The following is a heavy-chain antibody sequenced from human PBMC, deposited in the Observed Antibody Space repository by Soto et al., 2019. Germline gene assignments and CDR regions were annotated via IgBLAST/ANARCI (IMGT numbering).Heavy chain of an antibody. V-gene: IGHV3-30-3*01. Sequence: GGSLRLSCAASGFTFSTYAVHWVRQAPGKGLEWVAVISTDESKKYYANSAKGRFTISSDNSNNTGYLQMNSQRLENTAIYYCARNIAVAALDYWGPGTLVTVSS. CDR3: ARNIAVAALDY. J-gene: IGHJ4*02. CDR2: ISTDESKK. D-gene: IGHD6-19*01. CDR1: GFTFSTYA.